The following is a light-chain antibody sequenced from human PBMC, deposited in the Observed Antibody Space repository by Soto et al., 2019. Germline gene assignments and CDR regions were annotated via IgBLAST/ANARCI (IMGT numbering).Light chain of an antibody. CDR1: QSVSSSY. CDR3: QQYRSSPPREAYT. J-gene: IGKJ2*01. CDR2: GAS. Sequence: EIVLTQSPGTLSLSPGERATLSCRASQSVSSSYLAWYQQKPGQAPRLLIYGASSRATGIPDRFSGSGSGTDFTLTISRLEPEDFAVYYWQQYRSSPPREAYTFGQGTKLEIK. V-gene: IGKV3-20*01.